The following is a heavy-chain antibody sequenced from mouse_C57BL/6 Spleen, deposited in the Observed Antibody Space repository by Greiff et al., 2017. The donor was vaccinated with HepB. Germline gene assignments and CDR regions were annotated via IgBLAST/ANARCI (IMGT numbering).Heavy chain of an antibody. CDR3: ARAVHGYYSPFDY. CDR2: ISGGGGNT. CDR1: GFTFSSYT. D-gene: IGHD2-3*01. V-gene: IGHV5-9*01. J-gene: IGHJ2*01. Sequence: EVKLMESGGGLVKPGGSLKLSCAASGFTFSSYTMSWVRQTPEKRLEWVATISGGGGNTYYPDSVKGRFTISRDNAKNTLYLQMSSLRSEDTALYYCARAVHGYYSPFDYWGQGTTLTVSS.